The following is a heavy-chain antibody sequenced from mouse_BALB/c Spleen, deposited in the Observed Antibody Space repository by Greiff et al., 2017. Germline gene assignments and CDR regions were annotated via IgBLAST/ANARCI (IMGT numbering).Heavy chain of an antibody. CDR1: GFNIKDSY. D-gene: IGHD1-2*01. Sequence: VQLQQSGAELVRPGALVKLSCKASGFNIKDSYMLWVKQRPEQGLEWFGWIDPENGNTIYDPKFQGKASITADTSSNTAYLQLSSLTSEDTAVIYCAGSCRSDGLANWGQGTLVTGAA. J-gene: IGHJ3*01. CDR3: AGSCRSDGLAN. V-gene: IGHV14-1*02. CDR2: IDPENGNT.